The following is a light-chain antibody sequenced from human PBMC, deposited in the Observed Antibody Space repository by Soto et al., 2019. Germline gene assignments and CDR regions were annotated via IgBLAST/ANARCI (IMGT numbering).Light chain of an antibody. CDR3: QQYGSSPPYT. V-gene: IGKV3-20*01. Sequence: EIVSTQSPGTLSLSPGEGATLSCRASHSVSSTYLAWYQQKPGQAPRLLIYGASSRATGIPDRFSGSGSGTDFTLTISRLEPEDFAVYYCQQYGSSPPYTFGQGTKLEIK. J-gene: IGKJ2*01. CDR2: GAS. CDR1: HSVSSTY.